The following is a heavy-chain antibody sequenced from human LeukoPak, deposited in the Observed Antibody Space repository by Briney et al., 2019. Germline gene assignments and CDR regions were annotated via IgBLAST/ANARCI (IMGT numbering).Heavy chain of an antibody. J-gene: IGHJ6*03. D-gene: IGHD3-16*01. CDR2: FDPEDGET. CDR3: ATVPPWAYYYYVDV. V-gene: IGHV1-24*01. Sequence: TSVKVSCKVSGYTLTELSMHWVRQAHGKGLGWMGGFDPEDGETIYEQKFQGRVTMTEDTSTDTAYMELSSLRSEDTAVYYCATVPPWAYYYYVDVWGKGTTVTVSS. CDR1: GYTLTELS.